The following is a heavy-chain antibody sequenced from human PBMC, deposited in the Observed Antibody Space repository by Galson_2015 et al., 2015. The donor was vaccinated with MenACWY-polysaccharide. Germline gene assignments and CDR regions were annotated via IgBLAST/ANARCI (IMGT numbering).Heavy chain of an antibody. V-gene: IGHV3-23*01. CDR1: GFTFSSYA. CDR3: AKDKRGWGEWSWSDFYRNDL. Sequence: SLRLSCAASGFTFSSYAMSWVRQAPGKGLEWVSAISGSGGSTYYADSVRGRFTISRDNSKNTLYLQMNSLRAEDTAVYYCAKDKRGWGEWSWSDFYRNDLWGQGT. J-gene: IGHJ6*02. CDR2: ISGSGGST. D-gene: IGHD3-10*01.